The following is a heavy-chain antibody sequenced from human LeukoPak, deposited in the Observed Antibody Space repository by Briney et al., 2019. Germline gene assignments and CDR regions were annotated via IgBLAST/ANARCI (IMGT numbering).Heavy chain of an antibody. V-gene: IGHV4-59*01. Sequence: SETLSLTCTVSGDSLGTFFWHWIRQPPGKGLEWMGYIYDRGTTAYNPSLKRRVTVSVDTSTSQFSLTLTSVTPADTAVYYCARDPDGYKFFDYWGRGRPVAVSS. CDR3: ARDPDGYKFFDY. D-gene: IGHD5-24*01. J-gene: IGHJ4*02. CDR1: GDSLGTFF. CDR2: IYDRGTT.